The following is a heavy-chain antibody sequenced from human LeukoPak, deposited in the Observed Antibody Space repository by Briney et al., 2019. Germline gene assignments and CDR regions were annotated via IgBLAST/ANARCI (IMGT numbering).Heavy chain of an antibody. CDR2: IYHSGST. D-gene: IGHD1-26*01. J-gene: IGHJ4*02. CDR1: GYSISSGYY. V-gene: IGHV4-38-2*02. CDR3: AAKGRYSGSYSDY. Sequence: SETLSLTCTVSGYSISSGYYWGWIRQPPGKGLEWIGSIYHSGSTYYNPSLKSRVTISVDTSKNQFSLKLSSVTAADTAVYYCAAKGRYSGSYSDYWGQGTLVTVSS.